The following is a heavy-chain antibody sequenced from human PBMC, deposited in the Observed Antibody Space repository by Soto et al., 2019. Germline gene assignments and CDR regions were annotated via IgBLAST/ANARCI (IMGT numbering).Heavy chain of an antibody. J-gene: IGHJ4*02. CDR2: IYYSGST. V-gene: IGHV4-59*01. CDR1: GGSTSSYY. CDR3: ARVGAGGGYADY. D-gene: IGHD5-12*01. Sequence: SETLSLTCTVSGGSTSSYYWSWIRQPPGKGLEWIGYIYYSGSTNYNPSLKSRVTISVDTSKNQFSLKLSSVTAADTAVYYCARVGAGGGYADYLGQGTLVTVSS.